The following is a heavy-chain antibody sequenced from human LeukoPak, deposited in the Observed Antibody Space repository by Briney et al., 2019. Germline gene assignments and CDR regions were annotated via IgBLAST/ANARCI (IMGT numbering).Heavy chain of an antibody. CDR1: GFPFGSYA. CDR2: ISDSGGST. CDR3: VRGYSFGPYGMDV. V-gene: IGHV3-64D*09. Sequence: GGSLRLSCSASGFPFGSYAMHWVRQAPGKGLEYVSAISDSGGSTYYADSVKSRFTISRDNSKNTLYLQMSSLRAEDTAVYFCVRGYSFGPYGMDVWGQGTTVTVSS. J-gene: IGHJ6*02. D-gene: IGHD2-15*01.